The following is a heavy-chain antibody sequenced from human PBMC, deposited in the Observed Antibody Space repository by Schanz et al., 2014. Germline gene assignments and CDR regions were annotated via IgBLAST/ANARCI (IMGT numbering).Heavy chain of an antibody. CDR2: ISDSGTYT. D-gene: IGHD1-1*01. CDR1: GFVFGDYY. J-gene: IGHJ5*02. CDR3: ARGRVLES. Sequence: VQLAESGGGLVQPGGSLRLSCAASGFVFGDYYMTWIRQAPGKGLEWLSYISDSGTYTNYADSVKGRFTISRDNAKNSLYLLMNSLRPEDTAVYYCARGRVLESWGQGTLVTVSS. V-gene: IGHV3-11*05.